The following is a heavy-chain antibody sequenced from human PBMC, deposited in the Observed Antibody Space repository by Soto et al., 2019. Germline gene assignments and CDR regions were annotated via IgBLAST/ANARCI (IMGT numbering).Heavy chain of an antibody. J-gene: IGHJ4*02. Sequence: PGGSLRLSCAASGFTFSSYAMSWVRQAPGKGLEWVSAISGSGGSTYYADSVKGRFTISRDNAKNSLYLQMNSLRAEDTAVYYCAKITVRQWLLSRYFDYWGQGSPVTVSS. D-gene: IGHD3-3*01. CDR2: ISGSGGST. CDR3: AKITVRQWLLSRYFDY. CDR1: GFTFSSYA. V-gene: IGHV3-23*01.